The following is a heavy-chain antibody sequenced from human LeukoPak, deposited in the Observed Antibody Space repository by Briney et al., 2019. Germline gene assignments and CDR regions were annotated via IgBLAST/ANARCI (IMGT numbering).Heavy chain of an antibody. CDR1: GYTFTSYD. CDR3: ARDPYCSSTSCYDVVLDY. V-gene: IGHV1-8*01. Sequence: ASVKVSCKASGYTFTSYDINWVRQATGQGLEWMGWMNPNSGNTDYAQKFQGRVTMTRNTSISTAYMELSSLRSEDTAVYYCARDPYCSSTSCYDVVLDYWGQGTLVTVSS. D-gene: IGHD2-2*01. J-gene: IGHJ4*02. CDR2: MNPNSGNT.